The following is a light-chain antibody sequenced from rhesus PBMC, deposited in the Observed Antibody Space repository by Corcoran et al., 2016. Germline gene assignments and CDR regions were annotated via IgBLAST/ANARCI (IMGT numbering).Light chain of an antibody. Sequence: DIQMTQSPSSLSASVGDRVTITCRASQGINNYLSWYQQKPGKAPKLLIYKASTLQSGVPSRFSGSGAGTDYTFPISSLQPEDVATYYCQHGYGTPLTFGGGTKVELK. CDR1: QGINNY. J-gene: IGKJ4*01. CDR2: KAS. CDR3: QHGYGTPLT. V-gene: IGKV1-74*01.